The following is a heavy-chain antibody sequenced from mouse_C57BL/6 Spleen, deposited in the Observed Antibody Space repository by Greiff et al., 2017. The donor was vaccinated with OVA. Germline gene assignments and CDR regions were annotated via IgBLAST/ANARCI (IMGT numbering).Heavy chain of an antibody. Sequence: EVKLVESGGGLVQPGGSLSLSCAASGFTFTDYYMSWVRKPPGKALEWLGFLRNKANGYTTEYSASVKGRFTISRDNSQSILYLQMNALRAEDSATYYCARVDGNDERGLDYWGQGTTLTVSS. D-gene: IGHD2-2*01. V-gene: IGHV7-3*01. CDR3: ARVDGNDERGLDY. J-gene: IGHJ2*01. CDR1: GFTFTDYY. CDR2: LRNKANGYTT.